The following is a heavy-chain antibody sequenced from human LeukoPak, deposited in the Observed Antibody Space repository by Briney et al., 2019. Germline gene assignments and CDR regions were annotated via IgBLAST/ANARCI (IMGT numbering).Heavy chain of an antibody. CDR2: ISSSGSTI. D-gene: IGHD3-9*01. Sequence: GWSLRLSCAASGFTFSDYYMSWIRQAPGKGLEWVGYISSSGSTIYYADYVKGRFTISRDNAKNSLYLQMNSLRAEDTAVYYCARVAYDILAGYRYDYWGQGTLVTVSS. J-gene: IGHJ4*02. CDR3: ARVAYDILAGYRYDY. V-gene: IGHV3-11*04. CDR1: GFTFSDYY.